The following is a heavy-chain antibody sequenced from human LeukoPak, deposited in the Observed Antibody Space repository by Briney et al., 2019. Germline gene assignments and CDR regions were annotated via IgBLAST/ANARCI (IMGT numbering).Heavy chain of an antibody. J-gene: IGHJ4*02. V-gene: IGHV3-21*01. Sequence: PGGSLRLSCGASGFTFSSYSMNWVRQAPGKGLEWVSSISSSGSYIYYADSVKGRFTISRDNAKNSLYLQMNSLRAEDTAVYYCARARGGWYSEYWGQGTLVTVSS. CDR3: ARARGGWYSEY. D-gene: IGHD6-19*01. CDR1: GFTFSSYS. CDR2: ISSSGSYI.